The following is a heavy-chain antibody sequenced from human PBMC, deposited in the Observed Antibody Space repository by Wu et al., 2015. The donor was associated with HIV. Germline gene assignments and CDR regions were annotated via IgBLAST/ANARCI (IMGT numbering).Heavy chain of an antibody. Sequence: QVQLVQSGAEVKKPGASVKVSCKASGYSFTVYSISWVRQAPGQGLEWMGKISTYNGNTNFPQRYQDRLTMTRDTSTNTAYLELRSLRSDDTAIYYCGREARRGDKIKGGDLDIWGQGTIITVSS. D-gene: IGHD4-17*01. J-gene: IGHJ3*02. V-gene: IGHV1-18*01. CDR1: GYSFTVYS. CDR3: GREARRGDKIKGGDLDI. CDR2: ISTYNGNT.